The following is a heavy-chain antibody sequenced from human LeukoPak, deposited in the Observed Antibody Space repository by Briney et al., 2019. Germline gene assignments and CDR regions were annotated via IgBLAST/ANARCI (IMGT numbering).Heavy chain of an antibody. D-gene: IGHD4-17*01. CDR2: IYSGGST. Sequence: GGSLRLSCAASEFSVGSNYMTWVRQAPGKGLERVSLIYSGGSTYYADSVKGRFTISRDNSKNTLYLQMNTLRAEDTAVYYCARRAGEYSHPYDYWGQGTLVTVSS. CDR3: ARRAGEYSHPYDY. J-gene: IGHJ4*02. CDR1: EFSVGSNY. V-gene: IGHV3-53*01.